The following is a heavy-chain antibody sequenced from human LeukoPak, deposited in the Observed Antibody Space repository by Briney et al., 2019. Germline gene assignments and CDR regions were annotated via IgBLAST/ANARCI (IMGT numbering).Heavy chain of an antibody. CDR1: GFTFSSYA. CDR3: AKPVGAPNYFDY. CDR2: ISGSGGST. J-gene: IGHJ4*02. D-gene: IGHD1-26*01. V-gene: IGHV3-23*01. Sequence: GGSLRLSCAASGFTFSSYAMSWVRQAPGKGLEWVSAISGSGGSTYYADSVKGRFTISRDNSKSTLYLQMNSLRAEDTAVYYCAKPVGAPNYFDYWGQGTLVTVSS.